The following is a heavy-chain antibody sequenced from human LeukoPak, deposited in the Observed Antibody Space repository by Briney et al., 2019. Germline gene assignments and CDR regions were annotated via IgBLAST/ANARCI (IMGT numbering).Heavy chain of an antibody. Sequence: GGSLRLSCAASGFTFSSYAMSWVRQAPGKVLEWVSAISGSGGSTYYADSVKGWFTISRDNSKNTLYLQMSSLRAEDTAVYYCAKCYYDSSGYYFGAFDIWGQGTMVTVSS. D-gene: IGHD3-22*01. CDR2: ISGSGGST. V-gene: IGHV3-23*01. J-gene: IGHJ3*02. CDR1: GFTFSSYA. CDR3: AKCYYDSSGYYFGAFDI.